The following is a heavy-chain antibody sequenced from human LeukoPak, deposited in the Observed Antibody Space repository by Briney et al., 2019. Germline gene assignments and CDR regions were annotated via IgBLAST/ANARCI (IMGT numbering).Heavy chain of an antibody. V-gene: IGHV4-31*03. CDR2: IYYSGST. CDR1: GGSISSGGYY. Sequence: SETLSLTCTVSGGSISSGGYYWSWIRQHPGKGLEWIGYIYYSGSTYYNPSLKSRVTISVDTSKNQFSPKLSSVTAADTAVYYCARDGRLMRGSGSYYNDDYWGQGTLVTVSS. D-gene: IGHD3-10*01. J-gene: IGHJ4*02. CDR3: ARDGRLMRGSGSYYNDDY.